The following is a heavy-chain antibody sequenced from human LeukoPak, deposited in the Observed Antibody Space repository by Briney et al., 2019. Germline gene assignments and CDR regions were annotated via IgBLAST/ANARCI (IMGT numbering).Heavy chain of an antibody. CDR1: GGTFSSYA. Sequence: SVKVSCKASGGTFSSYAISWVRQAPGQGLEWMGRIIPVLGITNYAPKFQGRVTITADKSTSTAYMELSSLRSEDTALYYCASSSRIATTGASWDELNWGQGTLVTVSS. D-gene: IGHD6-13*01. V-gene: IGHV1-69*04. CDR3: ASSSRIATTGASWDELN. CDR2: IIPVLGIT. J-gene: IGHJ4*02.